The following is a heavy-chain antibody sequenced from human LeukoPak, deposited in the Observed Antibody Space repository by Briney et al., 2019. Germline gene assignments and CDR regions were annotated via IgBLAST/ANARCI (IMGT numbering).Heavy chain of an antibody. CDR2: ISAYNGNT. Sequence: WMGWISAYNGNTNYAQKLQGRVTMTTDTSTSTAYMELRSLRSDDTAVYYCARDESGSYSNYWGQGTLVTVSS. CDR3: ARDESGSYSNY. D-gene: IGHD1-26*01. J-gene: IGHJ4*02. V-gene: IGHV1-18*01.